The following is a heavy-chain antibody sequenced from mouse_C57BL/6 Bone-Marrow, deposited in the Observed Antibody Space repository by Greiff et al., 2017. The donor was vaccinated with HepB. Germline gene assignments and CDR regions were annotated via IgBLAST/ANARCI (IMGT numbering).Heavy chain of an antibody. CDR1: GYTFTDYY. D-gene: IGHD2-2*01. CDR2: INPNNGGT. J-gene: IGHJ2*01. CDR3: ARSRGLRRYFDY. Sequence: EVQLQQSGPELVKPGASVKISCKASGYTFTDYYMNWVKQSHGKSLEWIGDINPNNGGTSYNQKFKGKATLTVDKSSSTAYMELRSLTSEDSAVYYCARSRGLRRYFDYWGQGTTLTVSS. V-gene: IGHV1-26*01.